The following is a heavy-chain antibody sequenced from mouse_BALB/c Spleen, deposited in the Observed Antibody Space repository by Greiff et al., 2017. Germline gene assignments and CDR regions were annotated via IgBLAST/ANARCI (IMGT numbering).Heavy chain of an antibody. Sequence: EVKLLESGGGLVQPGGSLNLSCAASGFAFSRYWMSWARQAPGKGQEWIGEINPGSSTINYTPSLKDKFIISRDNAKNTLYLQMSKVRSEDTALYYCARIAYDYDAMDYWGQGTSVTVSS. CDR2: INPGSSTI. J-gene: IGHJ4*01. CDR3: ARIAYDYDAMDY. CDR1: GFAFSRYW. V-gene: IGHV4-2*02.